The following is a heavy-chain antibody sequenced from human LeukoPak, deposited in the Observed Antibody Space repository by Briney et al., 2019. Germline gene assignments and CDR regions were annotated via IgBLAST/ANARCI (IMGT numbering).Heavy chain of an antibody. D-gene: IGHD3-10*01. CDR2: MNPNSGNT. CDR3: ARGSGAITLVRGVSLGY. Sequence: GSVKVSCKASGYIFTRYDINWVRLATGQGLEWMGWMNPNSGNTAYAQKFQDRVTITRNTSISTAYMELRSLRSEDTTVYYCARGSGAITLVRGVSLGYSGQGTLVTVSS. J-gene: IGHJ4*02. V-gene: IGHV1-8*01. CDR1: GYIFTRYD.